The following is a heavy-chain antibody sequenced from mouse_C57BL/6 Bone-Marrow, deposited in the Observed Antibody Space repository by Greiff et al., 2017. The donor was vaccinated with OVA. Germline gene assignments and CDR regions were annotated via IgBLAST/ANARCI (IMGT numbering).Heavy chain of an antibody. J-gene: IGHJ2*01. CDR1: GYTFTSYW. D-gene: IGHD1-1*01. V-gene: IGHV1-50*01. CDR2: IDPSDSYT. Sequence: VQLQQPGAELVKPGASVKLSCKASGYTFTSYWMQWVKQRPGQGLEWIGEIDPSDSYTNYNQKFKGKATLTVDTSSSTAYMQRISLTSEDSAFYYCAIYYGSRPYYFDYWGQGTTLTVSS. CDR3: AIYYGSRPYYFDY.